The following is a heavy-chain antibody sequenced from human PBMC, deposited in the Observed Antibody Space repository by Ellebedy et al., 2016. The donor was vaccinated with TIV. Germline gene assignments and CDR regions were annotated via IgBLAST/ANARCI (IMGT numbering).Heavy chain of an antibody. V-gene: IGHV3-48*03. CDR2: ISGSASVT. CDR3: ARSYGARTSGP. Sequence: PGGSLRLSCAVSGFTFSSYEMNWVRQAPGQGLERVSYISGSASVTAYADSVKGRFTISRDNARTSLYLQMNSLRVDDTAMYYCARSYGARTSGPWGQGTLVTVSS. D-gene: IGHD3-16*01. J-gene: IGHJ5*02. CDR1: GFTFSSYE.